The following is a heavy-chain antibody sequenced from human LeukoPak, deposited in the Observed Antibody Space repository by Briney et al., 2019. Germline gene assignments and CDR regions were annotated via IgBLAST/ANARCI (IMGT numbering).Heavy chain of an antibody. Sequence: GGSLRLSCAASGFTFSSYGMHWVRQAPGKGLEWVAVIWYDGSNKYYADSVKGRFTISRDSSKNTLYLQMNSLRAEDTAVYYCARDPTYYYDSSGYIPGFDYWGQGTPVTVSS. CDR1: GFTFSSYG. D-gene: IGHD3-22*01. V-gene: IGHV3-33*01. CDR2: IWYDGSNK. J-gene: IGHJ4*02. CDR3: ARDPTYYYDSSGYIPGFDY.